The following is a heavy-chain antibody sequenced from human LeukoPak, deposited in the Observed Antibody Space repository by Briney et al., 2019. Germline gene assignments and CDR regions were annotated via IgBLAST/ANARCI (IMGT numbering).Heavy chain of an antibody. CDR3: ARSGDYDFWSGRTDAFDI. CDR1: GYTFTSYD. D-gene: IGHD3-3*01. J-gene: IGHJ3*02. V-gene: IGHV1-8*01. Sequence: GASVKVSCKASGYTFTSYDMNWVRQAPGQGLEWMGWMNPNSGNTGYAQKFQGRVTMTRNTSISTDYMELSSLRSEDTAVYYCARSGDYDFWSGRTDAFDIWGQGTMVTVSS. CDR2: MNPNSGNT.